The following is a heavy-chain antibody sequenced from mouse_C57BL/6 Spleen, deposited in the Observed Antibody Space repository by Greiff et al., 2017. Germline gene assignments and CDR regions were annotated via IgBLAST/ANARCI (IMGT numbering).Heavy chain of an antibody. CDR3: ARGGDYYGSSGGFAY. D-gene: IGHD1-1*01. V-gene: IGHV1-55*01. CDR1: GYTFTSYW. CDR2: IYPGSGST. Sequence: QVQLQQPGAELVKPGASVKMSCKASGYTFTSYWITWVKQRPGQGLEWIGDIYPGSGSTNYNEKFKSKATLTVDTSSSTAYMQLSSLTSEDSAVYYCARGGDYYGSSGGFAYWGQGTLVTVSA. J-gene: IGHJ3*01.